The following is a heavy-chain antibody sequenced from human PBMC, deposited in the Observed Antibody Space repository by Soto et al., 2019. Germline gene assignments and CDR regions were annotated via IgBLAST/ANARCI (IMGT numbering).Heavy chain of an antibody. CDR1: GFTFSIHA. CDR3: ARDARNADYDY. D-gene: IGHD3-16*01. CDR2: IHGTRSII. Sequence: EVQLVESGGGLVQPGGSLRLSCEVSGFTFSIHAMSWVRQAPGKGLEWVAYIHGTRSIIYYADSVKGRFTISRDNAKNSLFLLMDSLRDEDTAVYYCARDARNADYDYWGQGTLVTLSS. V-gene: IGHV3-48*02. J-gene: IGHJ4*02.